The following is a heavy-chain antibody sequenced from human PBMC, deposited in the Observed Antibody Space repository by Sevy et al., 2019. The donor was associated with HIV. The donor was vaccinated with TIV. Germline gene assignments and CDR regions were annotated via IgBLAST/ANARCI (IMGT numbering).Heavy chain of an antibody. CDR1: GFAFSNYYA. Sequence: GGSLRLSCAASGFAFSNYYAMYWVRQAPGKGLKWVALISYDGNDKYYADSVKGRFTISRDNSRNILSLEMNSLRRDDTAVYYCARGENDDEFFQYWGQGTLVTVSS. J-gene: IGHJ1*01. CDR2: ISYDGNDK. CDR3: ARGENDDEFFQY. D-gene: IGHD1-26*01. V-gene: IGHV3-30-3*01.